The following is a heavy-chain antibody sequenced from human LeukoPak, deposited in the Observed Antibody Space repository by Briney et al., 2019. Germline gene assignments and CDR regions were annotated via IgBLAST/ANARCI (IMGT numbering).Heavy chain of an antibody. D-gene: IGHD2-15*01. CDR2: IYYSGTT. J-gene: IGHJ2*01. V-gene: IGHV4-61*01. CDR3: ATIRGYCSGGRCYSDWYFDL. CDR1: GGSFSSASYY. Sequence: SETLSLTCTVSGGSFSSASYYWSWIRQPPGKGLEWIGYIYYSGTTNYNPSLKSRVTVSVDTSKNQFYLRLTSVTAADTAVYYCATIRGYCSGGRCYSDWYFDLWGRGTLVTVSS.